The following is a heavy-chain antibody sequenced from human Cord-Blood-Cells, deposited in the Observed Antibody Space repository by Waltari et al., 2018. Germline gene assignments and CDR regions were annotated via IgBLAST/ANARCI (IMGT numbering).Heavy chain of an antibody. CDR3: ASPGGITGTTSSPGRGYEYFQH. J-gene: IGHJ1*01. D-gene: IGHD1-7*01. Sequence: QVQLVQSGAAVKKPGSSVKVSCKASGVTFSSYAISWVRQAPGQGLEWMGGNSPIFGTANYAQKFPGRFTINADESTSTAYMELSSLRSEDTAVYYCASPGGITGTTSSPGRGYEYFQHWGQGTLVTVSS. CDR2: NSPIFGTA. CDR1: GVTFSSYA. V-gene: IGHV1-69*01.